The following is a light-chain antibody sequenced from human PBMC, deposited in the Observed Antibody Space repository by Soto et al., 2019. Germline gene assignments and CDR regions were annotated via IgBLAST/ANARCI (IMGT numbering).Light chain of an antibody. Sequence: QSVLTQPPSASGTHGQRVTISCSGSSSNIGSNTVNWYQQLPGTAPKLLIYSNNQRPSGVPDRFSGSKSGTSASLAISGLQSEDEADYYCAVWDDSLNGYVFGTGTKLTVL. V-gene: IGLV1-44*01. J-gene: IGLJ1*01. CDR1: SSNIGSNT. CDR2: SNN. CDR3: AVWDDSLNGYV.